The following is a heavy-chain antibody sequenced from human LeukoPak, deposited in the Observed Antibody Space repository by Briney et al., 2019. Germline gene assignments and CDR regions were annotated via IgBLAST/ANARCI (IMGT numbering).Heavy chain of an antibody. D-gene: IGHD1-26*01. Sequence: PPETLSLTCTVSGGSISSYYWSWIRQSPGKGLEWIGYIYYSGNTNYNPSLKSRVTISVDTSKNQFSLKLSSVTAADTAVYYCARVGSYSFDYWGQGTLVTVSS. CDR3: ARVGSYSFDY. CDR1: GGSISSYY. V-gene: IGHV4-59*01. CDR2: IYYSGNT. J-gene: IGHJ4*02.